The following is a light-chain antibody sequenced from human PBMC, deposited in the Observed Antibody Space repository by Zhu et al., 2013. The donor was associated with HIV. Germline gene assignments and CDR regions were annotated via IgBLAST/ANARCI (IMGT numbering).Light chain of an antibody. CDR3: AAWDDSLNGPV. CDR1: RSNIGNNI. V-gene: IGLV1-44*01. J-gene: IGLJ2*01. CDR2: RNN. Sequence: QSVLTQPPSASGTPGQGVTISCSGSRSNIGNNIVNWYQQVPGTAPRLLIFRNNERPSGVPDRFSGSTSGTSASLAISGLQSEDEADYYCAAWDDSLNGPVFGGGTKLTVL.